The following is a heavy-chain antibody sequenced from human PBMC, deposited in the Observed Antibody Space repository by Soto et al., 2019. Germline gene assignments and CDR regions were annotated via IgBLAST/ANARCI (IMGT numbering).Heavy chain of an antibody. CDR3: AREGFTIFGVVAVSDYGMDV. Sequence: GDTVKVSCKASGDTVTSHGISRVRQAPGEGLARLGSISAYNGNTNYAQKLQGRVTMTTDTSPSTAYMELRSLRSDDTAVYYCAREGFTIFGVVAVSDYGMDVWGQGTTVPVSS. D-gene: IGHD3-3*01. CDR2: ISAYNGNT. CDR1: GDTVTSHG. J-gene: IGHJ6*01. V-gene: IGHV1-18*04.